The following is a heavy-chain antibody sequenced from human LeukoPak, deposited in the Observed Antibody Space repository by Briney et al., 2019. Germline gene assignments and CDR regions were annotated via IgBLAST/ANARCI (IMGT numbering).Heavy chain of an antibody. CDR1: GYTFTGYY. CDR2: INPNSGGT. D-gene: IGHD3-10*01. J-gene: IGHJ4*02. V-gene: IGHV1-2*02. Sequence: ASVKVSCKASGYTFTGYYMHWVRQAPGQGLEWMGWINPNSGGTNYAQKFQGRITMTRDTSINTVYMELSSLRSEDTAVYYCARHKVRGAIGDYWGQGTPVTVSS. CDR3: ARHKVRGAIGDY.